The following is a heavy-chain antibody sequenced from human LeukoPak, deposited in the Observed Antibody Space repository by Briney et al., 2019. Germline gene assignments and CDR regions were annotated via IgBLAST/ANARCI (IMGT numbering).Heavy chain of an antibody. CDR2: VSASNGNT. J-gene: IGHJ4*02. D-gene: IGHD3-3*02. Sequence: GASVKVSCKASGYTFTSYGISMVRQAPGHGLEWMGCVSASNGNTNCVQKLQGRVTMTTYTSPTTAHMELTSLRTQVTAAYDAARVQALLGRRLRPWYLDCWVQGTLVTVSS. CDR3: ARVQALLGRRLRPWYLDC. V-gene: IGHV1-18*01. CDR1: GYTFTSYG.